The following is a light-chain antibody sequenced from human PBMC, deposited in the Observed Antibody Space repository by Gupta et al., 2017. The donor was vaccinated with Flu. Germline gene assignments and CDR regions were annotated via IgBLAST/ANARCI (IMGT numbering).Light chain of an antibody. V-gene: IGKV3-11*01. Sequence: PATLSWSPGERATLSCRASQSVSRYLAWYQQKPGQAPRLLIYDASNRATGIPARFSGSGSGTEFTLTISSREPEDFAVYYCQHRNNWPITFGGGTXVEIK. CDR3: QHRNNWPIT. CDR2: DAS. CDR1: QSVSRY. J-gene: IGKJ4*01.